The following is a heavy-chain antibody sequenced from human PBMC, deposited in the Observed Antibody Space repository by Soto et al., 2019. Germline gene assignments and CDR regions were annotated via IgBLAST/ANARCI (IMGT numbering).Heavy chain of an antibody. Sequence: QVQLQQWGAGLLKPSETLSLTCAVYGGSFSGYYWSWIRQPPGKGLEWIGEINHSGSTNYSPSLKGRVTISVDTSKNQFSLKLSSVTAADTAVYYCARGLRGDIVVVPAAMLGYYFDYWGQGTLVTVSS. CDR3: ARGLRGDIVVVPAAMLGYYFDY. D-gene: IGHD2-2*01. CDR2: INHSGST. CDR1: GGSFSGYY. J-gene: IGHJ4*02. V-gene: IGHV4-34*01.